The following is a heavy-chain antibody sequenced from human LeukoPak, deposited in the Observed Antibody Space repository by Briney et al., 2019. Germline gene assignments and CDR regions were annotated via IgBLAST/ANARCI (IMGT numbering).Heavy chain of an antibody. CDR2: INAGNGNT. Sequence: ASVKVSCKAPGYTFTSYAMHWVRQAPGQRLEWMGWINAGNGNTKYSQKFQDRVTITRDTSASTAYMELSSLRSEDTAVYYCARLMVRGVIIQGFDYWGQGTMVTVSS. D-gene: IGHD3-10*01. CDR1: GYTFTSYA. J-gene: IGHJ3*01. V-gene: IGHV1-3*01. CDR3: ARLMVRGVIIQGFDY.